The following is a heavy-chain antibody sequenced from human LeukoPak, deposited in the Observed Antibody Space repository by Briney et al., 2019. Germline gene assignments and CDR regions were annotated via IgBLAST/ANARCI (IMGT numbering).Heavy chain of an antibody. V-gene: IGHV3-64*01. D-gene: IGHD1-7*01. CDR1: GFTFSNYA. Sequence: GGSLRLSCAASGFTFSNYALHWVRQAPGKGLEYVSAISSNGDATFYANSVKGRFTISRDNSKNTLYLQMGSLRAEDMAVYYCVRVGNYREFDYWGQGTLVSVSS. CDR2: ISSNGDAT. J-gene: IGHJ4*02. CDR3: VRVGNYREFDY.